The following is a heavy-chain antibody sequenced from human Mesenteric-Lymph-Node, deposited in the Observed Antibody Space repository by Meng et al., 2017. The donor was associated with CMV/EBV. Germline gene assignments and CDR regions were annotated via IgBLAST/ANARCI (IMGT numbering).Heavy chain of an antibody. CDR1: GGSISSSSYY. Sequence: SETLSLTCTVSGGSISSSSYYWGWIRQPPGKGLEWIGSIYYSGSTYYNPSLKSRVTISVDTSKNQFSLKLSSVTAADTAVYYCAREVHRGYSYGYWGQGTLVTVSS. V-gene: IGHV4-39*07. D-gene: IGHD5-18*01. CDR3: AREVHRGYSYGY. CDR2: IYYSGST. J-gene: IGHJ4*02.